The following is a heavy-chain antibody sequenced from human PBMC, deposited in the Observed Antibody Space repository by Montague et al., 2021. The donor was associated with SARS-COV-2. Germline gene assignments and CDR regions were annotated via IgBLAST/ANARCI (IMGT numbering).Heavy chain of an antibody. CDR3: ARDGLERQWWMLGWFDP. CDR1: GGSISSYY. CDR2: IYNSGST. Sequence: SETLSLTCTVSGGSISSYYLSWIRQPPGKGLEWIGCIYNSGSTNYNPSLQSRVTMSVDPSKTQFSLKLRSVTAADTAVYFCARDGLERQWWMLGWFDPWDQGTLVTVSS. V-gene: IGHV4-4*08. D-gene: IGHD1-1*01. J-gene: IGHJ5*02.